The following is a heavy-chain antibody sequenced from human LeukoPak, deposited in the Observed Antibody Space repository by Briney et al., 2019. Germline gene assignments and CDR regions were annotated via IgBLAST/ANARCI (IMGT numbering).Heavy chain of an antibody. J-gene: IGHJ4*02. D-gene: IGHD6-19*01. Sequence: PGGSLRLSCAASGFTFSSYGMHWVRQAPGKGLEWVAVISYDGSNKYYADSVKGRFTISRDNSENTLYLQMNSLRAEDTAVYYCAKDKLPYSSGWPFDYWGQGTLVTVSS. CDR2: ISYDGSNK. CDR1: GFTFSSYG. CDR3: AKDKLPYSSGWPFDY. V-gene: IGHV3-30*18.